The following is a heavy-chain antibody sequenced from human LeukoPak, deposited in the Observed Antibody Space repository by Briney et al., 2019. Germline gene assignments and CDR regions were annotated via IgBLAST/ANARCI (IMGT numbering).Heavy chain of an antibody. CDR2: ISYDGSNK. V-gene: IGHV3-30*18. CDR1: GFTFSSFG. J-gene: IGHJ4*02. CDR3: AKDWLSGFVESYFDY. D-gene: IGHD3-10*01. Sequence: WGSLRLSCAASGFTFSSFGMDWVRPALGKGVEWGAVISYDGSNKNYADSVEGRFTNSRDNSKNTLYLQMNSLRAEDTAVYYCAKDWLSGFVESYFDYWGQGTLVTVSS.